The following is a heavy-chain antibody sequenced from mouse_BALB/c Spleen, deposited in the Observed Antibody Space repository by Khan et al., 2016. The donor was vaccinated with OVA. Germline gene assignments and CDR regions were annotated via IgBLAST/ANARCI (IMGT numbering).Heavy chain of an antibody. CDR1: GYSLTSYY. V-gene: IGHV2-9*02. CDR3: AREGPDAFAY. Sequence: QVQLKESGPGLVAPSQSLSITCTVSGYSLTSYYVYWISQPPGKGLECLGVIEAGGSTNYNSALMSRLSISTDNSSSHVFLKMNRLQTDDTTMYYCAREGPDAFAYWGQGTLVTVSA. J-gene: IGHJ3*01. CDR2: IEAGGST. D-gene: IGHD3-3*01.